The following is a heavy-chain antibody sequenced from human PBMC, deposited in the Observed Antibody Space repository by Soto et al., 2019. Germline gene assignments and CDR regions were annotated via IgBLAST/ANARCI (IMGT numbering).Heavy chain of an antibody. CDR2: ISGSGGST. CDR1: GFTFSSYA. D-gene: IGHD3-3*01. V-gene: IGHV3-23*01. J-gene: IGHJ4*02. Sequence: PGGSLRLSCAASGFTFSSYAMSWVRQAPGKGLEWVSAISGSGGSTYYADSVKGRFTISRDNSKNTLYLQMNSLRAEDTAVYYCAKDPGVLRFYSYFDYWGQGTLVTVSS. CDR3: AKDPGVLRFYSYFDY.